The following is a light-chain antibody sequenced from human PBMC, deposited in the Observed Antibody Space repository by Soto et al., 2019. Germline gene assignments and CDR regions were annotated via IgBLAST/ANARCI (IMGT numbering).Light chain of an antibody. Sequence: EIVLTQSPATLSLSPVERATLSCMASQSVSSYLAWYQQKPGQAPRLLIYDASTRATGIPAIFSGSGCGTDFTLTISSLEPEDFAVYYCSQRSNWPPITFGQGTRLEIK. CDR1: QSVSSY. CDR2: DAS. J-gene: IGKJ5*01. V-gene: IGKV3-11*01. CDR3: SQRSNWPPIT.